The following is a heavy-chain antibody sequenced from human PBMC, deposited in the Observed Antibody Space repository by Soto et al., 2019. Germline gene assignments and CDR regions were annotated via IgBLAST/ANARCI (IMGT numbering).Heavy chain of an antibody. CDR3: ARDYDILTGSSGMDV. CDR1: GFTFSSYS. D-gene: IGHD3-9*01. V-gene: IGHV3-21*01. J-gene: IGHJ6*02. Sequence: GGSLRLSCAASGFTFSSYSMNWVRQAPGKGLEWVSSISSSSSYIYYADSVKGRFTISRDNAKNSLYLQMNSLRAEDTAVYYCARDYDILTGSSGMDVWGQGTTVTVS. CDR2: ISSSSSYI.